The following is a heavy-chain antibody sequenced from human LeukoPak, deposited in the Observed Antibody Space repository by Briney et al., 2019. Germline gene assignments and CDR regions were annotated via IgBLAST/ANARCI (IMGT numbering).Heavy chain of an antibody. CDR1: GGSISSSSYY. CDR2: IYHSGST. V-gene: IGHV4-39*07. CDR3: AREPPELQHGKDV. Sequence: SETLSLTCTVSGGSISSSSYYWGWIRQPPGKGLEWIGSIYHSGSTNYNPSLKSRVTISVDKSKNQFSLKLSSVTAADTAVYYCAREPPELQHGKDVWGKGTTVTVSS. D-gene: IGHD3-10*01. J-gene: IGHJ6*04.